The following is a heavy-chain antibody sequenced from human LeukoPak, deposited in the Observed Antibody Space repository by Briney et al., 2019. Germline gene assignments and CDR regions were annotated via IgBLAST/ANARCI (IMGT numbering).Heavy chain of an antibody. Sequence: AXGXGLEWIGEXNHXGSXNYNPSLTSRGTISVDTSKNQFSLKLSSVTAADTAVYYCARGRRAPDIVVVPAAPEGVYWFDPWGQGTLVTVSS. CDR2: XNHXGSX. J-gene: IGHJ5*02. V-gene: IGHV4-34*01. D-gene: IGHD2-2*01. CDR3: ARGRRAPDIVVVPAAPEGVYWFDP.